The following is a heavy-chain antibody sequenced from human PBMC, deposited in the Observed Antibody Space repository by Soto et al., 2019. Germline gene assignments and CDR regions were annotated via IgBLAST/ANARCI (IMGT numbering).Heavy chain of an antibody. CDR2: FDPEDGET. Sequence: XTVKVSCKVSGYTVTELSMHWVRQSPGKGLEWMGGFDPEDGETIYAQKFQCRVTMTEDTSTDTAYMELSSLRSEDTAVYYCASQNFVVPAAIYAFDIWGQGTMVTVSS. CDR1: GYTVTELS. CDR3: ASQNFVVPAAIYAFDI. V-gene: IGHV1-24*01. D-gene: IGHD2-2*02. J-gene: IGHJ3*02.